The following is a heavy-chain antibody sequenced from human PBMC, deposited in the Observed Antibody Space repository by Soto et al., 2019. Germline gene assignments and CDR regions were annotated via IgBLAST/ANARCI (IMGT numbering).Heavy chain of an antibody. V-gene: IGHV3-23*01. J-gene: IGHJ6*02. CDR2: ISGSGGST. CDR3: ASYDYGYYYGMDV. D-gene: IGHD5-12*01. Sequence: RIRKTPGKGLEWVPAISGSGGSTYYADSVKGRFTISRDNSKNTLYLQMNSLRAEDTAVYYCASYDYGYYYGMDVWGQGTTVTVSS.